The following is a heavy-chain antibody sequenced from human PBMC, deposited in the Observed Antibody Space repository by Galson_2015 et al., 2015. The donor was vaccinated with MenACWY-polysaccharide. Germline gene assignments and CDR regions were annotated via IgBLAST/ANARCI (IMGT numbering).Heavy chain of an antibody. V-gene: IGHV3-15*01. J-gene: IGHJ4*02. CDR1: GLTVTDTW. Sequence: SLRLSCAASGLTVTDTWMSWFRQAPGKGPEWVGHIQDKATGGATTFAAPVNGRFSMSRDDSKNTLYLQMNSLKTEDTAIYYCVGTFLGYWGQGSLVTVSS. D-gene: IGHD1-26*01. CDR2: IQDKATGGAT. CDR3: VGTFLGY.